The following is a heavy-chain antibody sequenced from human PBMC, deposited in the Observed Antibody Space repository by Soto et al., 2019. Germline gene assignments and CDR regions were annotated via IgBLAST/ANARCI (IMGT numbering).Heavy chain of an antibody. V-gene: IGHV3-23*01. J-gene: IGHJ4*02. D-gene: IGHD6-19*01. Sequence: GGPLSPPCAAPGFTFSGSAMTWSRRPQAKGLGWVSAISGNGADTPYACSVRGQFTISRDNTKDTLFLQMNSLRADDTAVFYCGKERLGSGWFVCSYWGQGILVTGSS. CDR1: GFTFSGSA. CDR2: ISGNGADT. CDR3: GKERLGSGWFVCSY.